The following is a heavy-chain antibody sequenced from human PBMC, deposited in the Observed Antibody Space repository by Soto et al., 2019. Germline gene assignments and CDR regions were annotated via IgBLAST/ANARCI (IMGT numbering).Heavy chain of an antibody. Sequence: SETLSLTCAVYGGSFSGYYWSWIRQPPGKGLEWIGEISHSGSTNYNPSLKSRVTISVDTSKNQFSLKLSSVTAADTAVYYCARVRPFGGVIAWGQGTLVTVSS. J-gene: IGHJ5*02. CDR1: GGSFSGYY. V-gene: IGHV4-34*01. D-gene: IGHD3-16*02. CDR2: ISHSGST. CDR3: ARVRPFGGVIA.